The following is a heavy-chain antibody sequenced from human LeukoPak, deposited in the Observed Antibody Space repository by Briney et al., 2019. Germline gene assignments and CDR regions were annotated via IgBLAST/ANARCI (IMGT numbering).Heavy chain of an antibody. D-gene: IGHD4-11*01. J-gene: IGHJ6*03. CDR3: ASDLMDYSNPMDV. CDR2: INPNSGGT. Sequence: ASVKVSCKASGYTFTGYYMHWVRQAPGQGLEWMGWINPNSGGTNYAQKFQGRVTMTRDTSISTANMELSRLRSDDTAVYYCASDLMDYSNPMDVWGKGTTVTVSS. CDR1: GYTFTGYY. V-gene: IGHV1-2*02.